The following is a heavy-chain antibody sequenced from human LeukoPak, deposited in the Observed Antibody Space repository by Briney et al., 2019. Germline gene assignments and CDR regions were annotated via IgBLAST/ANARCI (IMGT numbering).Heavy chain of an antibody. CDR2: INHSGST. D-gene: IGHD3-9*01. Sequence: SETLSLTCAVYGGSFSGYYWSWIRQPPGKGLEWMGEINHSGSTNYNPSLKSRVTISVDTSKNQFSLKLSSVTAADTAVYYCASNALHYDILTGYERVFDYWGQGTLVTVSS. CDR1: GGSFSGYY. CDR3: ASNALHYDILTGYERVFDY. V-gene: IGHV4-34*01. J-gene: IGHJ4*02.